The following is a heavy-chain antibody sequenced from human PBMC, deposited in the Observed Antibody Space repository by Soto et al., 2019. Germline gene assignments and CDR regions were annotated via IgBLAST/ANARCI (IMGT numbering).Heavy chain of an antibody. J-gene: IGHJ6*02. D-gene: IGHD3-10*01. CDR2: IYYSGST. Sequence: PSGDPSLTCTVSGGSVSSGSYYWSWIRQPPGRGLEWIGYIYYSGSTNYNPSLKSRVTISVDTSKNQFSLKLSSVTAADTAVYYCARDMVRGVIKYPYGMDVWGQGTTVTVSS. CDR1: GGSVSSGSYY. V-gene: IGHV4-61*01. CDR3: ARDMVRGVIKYPYGMDV.